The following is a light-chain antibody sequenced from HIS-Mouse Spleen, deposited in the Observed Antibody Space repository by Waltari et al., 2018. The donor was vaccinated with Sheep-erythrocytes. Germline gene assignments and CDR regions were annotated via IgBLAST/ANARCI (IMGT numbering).Light chain of an antibody. CDR1: SSDVGSYTL. Sequence: QSALTQPASVSGSPGQSITISCTGTSSDVGSYTLSSSYQPHPGKAPKLMIYEGSKRPSGVSNRFSGSKSGNTASLTISGLQAEDEADYYCCSYAGSSTPWVFGGGTKLTVL. V-gene: IGLV2-23*01. J-gene: IGLJ3*02. CDR2: EGS. CDR3: CSYAGSSTPWV.